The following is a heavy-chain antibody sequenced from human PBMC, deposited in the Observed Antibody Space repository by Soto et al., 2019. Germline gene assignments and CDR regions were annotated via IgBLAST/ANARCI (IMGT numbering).Heavy chain of an antibody. Sequence: SATRSLTCPFIRHPKNSISFYCGCIRQPPGKGLEWIGSIYYSGRTYNNPSLRSRVSMSIDTSKDQFSLKLKSVTAADTALYFCARQRTSVVTQAYFDVWGPG. CDR2: IYYSGRT. V-gene: IGHV4-39*01. D-gene: IGHD2-21*02. CDR1: RHPKNSISFY. CDR3: ARQRTSVVTQAYFDV. J-gene: IGHJ4*02.